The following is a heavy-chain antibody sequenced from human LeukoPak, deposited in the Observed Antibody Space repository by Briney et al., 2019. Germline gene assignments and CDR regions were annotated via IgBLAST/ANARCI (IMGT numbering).Heavy chain of an antibody. V-gene: IGHV3-30*03. CDR1: GFTFSTYA. CDR2: ISYDGGHK. Sequence: PGGSLRLSCTASGFTFSTYAIHWVRQAPGKGLEWVAVISYDGGHKYYADSVKGRFTISRDNSKNTLYLQMNSLRVEDTAVYHCTRYDSSRFDPWGQGTLVIVSA. J-gene: IGHJ5*02. D-gene: IGHD3-3*01. CDR3: TRYDSSRFDP.